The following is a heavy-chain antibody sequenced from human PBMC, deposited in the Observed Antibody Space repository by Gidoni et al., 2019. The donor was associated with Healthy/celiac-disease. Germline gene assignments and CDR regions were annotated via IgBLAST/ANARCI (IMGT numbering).Heavy chain of an antibody. CDR3: AKELGPIAARPSFFDY. J-gene: IGHJ4*02. CDR2: ISGSGGRT. Sequence: EVQLLESGGGLVQPGGSLRLSCAASGFTFSRYAMSWVRQAPGKGLEWVSAISGSGGRTYYADSVKGRFTISRDNSKNTLYLQMNSLRAEDTAVYYCAKELGPIAARPSFFDYWGQGTLVTVSS. V-gene: IGHV3-23*01. D-gene: IGHD6-6*01. CDR1: GFTFSRYA.